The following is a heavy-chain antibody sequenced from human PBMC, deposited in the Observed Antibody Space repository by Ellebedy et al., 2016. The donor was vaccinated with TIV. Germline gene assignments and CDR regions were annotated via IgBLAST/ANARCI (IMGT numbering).Heavy chain of an antibody. CDR2: TYYRSKWNN. Sequence: SQTLSLTCVISGDSVSTDIGWNWIRQSPSRGLEWLGRTYYRSKWNNDYAVSVKSRITINPDTSKNQFSLQLNSVTPEDTAVYYCARAGGSGHNWFDPWGQGTLVTVSS. CDR3: ARAGGSGHNWFDP. J-gene: IGHJ5*02. V-gene: IGHV6-1*01. CDR1: GDSVSTDIG. D-gene: IGHD6-19*01.